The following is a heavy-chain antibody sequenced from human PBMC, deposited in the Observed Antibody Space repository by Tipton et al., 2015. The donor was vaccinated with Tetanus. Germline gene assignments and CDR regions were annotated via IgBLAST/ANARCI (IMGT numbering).Heavy chain of an antibody. D-gene: IGHD2-15*01. CDR1: GYTFTDYY. CDR3: ARGGTYCSGGSCNPDY. V-gene: IGHV1-2*06. CDR2: INPHSGDT. Sequence: QVQLVQSGPEVKKPGASVKVSCKASGYTFTDYYLHWVRQAPGQGLEWMGRINPHSGDTNYPQKFQGRVTMTRDTSITTAYLELNRVRSDDTAVYYCARGGTYCSGGSCNPDYWGQGTLVTVSS. J-gene: IGHJ4*02.